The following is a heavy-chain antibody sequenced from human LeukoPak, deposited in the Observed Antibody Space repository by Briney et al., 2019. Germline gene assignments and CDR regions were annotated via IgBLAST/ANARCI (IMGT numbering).Heavy chain of an antibody. CDR3: ARAPPPPYCSSTSCYKRGLDY. D-gene: IGHD2-2*01. CDR1: GGSFSGYY. CDR2: INHSGGT. V-gene: IGHV4-34*01. Sequence: SETLSLTCAVYGGSFSGYYWSWIRQPPGKGLEWIGEINHSGGTNYNPSLKSRVTISVDTSKNQFSLKLSSVTAADTAVYYCARAPPPPYCSSTSCYKRGLDYWGQGTLVTVSS. J-gene: IGHJ4*02.